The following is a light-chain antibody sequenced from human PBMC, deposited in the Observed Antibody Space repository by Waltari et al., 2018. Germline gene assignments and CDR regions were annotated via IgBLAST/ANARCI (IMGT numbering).Light chain of an antibody. CDR2: DVT. V-gene: IGLV2-11*01. CDR3: CSYAGSYTRV. J-gene: IGLJ3*02. Sequence: QSALTQPRSVSGSPGQSVTISCTGTNSYVGGYDYVSWYQHNPGKAPQLMIFDVTKRPSGVPARFSGSKSGNTASLTISGLQVEDEADYYCCSYAGSYTRVFGGGTKLTVL. CDR1: NSYVGGYDY.